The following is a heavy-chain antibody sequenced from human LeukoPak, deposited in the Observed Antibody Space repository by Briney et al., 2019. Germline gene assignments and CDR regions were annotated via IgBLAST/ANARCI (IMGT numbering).Heavy chain of an antibody. CDR2: ISSSSSYT. Sequence: GGSLRLSCVVAGIPFSDYDMNWIRQAPGKGLEWISYISSSSSYTDYADSVKGRFTISRDNAKRALYLQLNSLRFEDMAVYYCAAGTATDFWGQGTLVTVSS. CDR1: GIPFSDYD. CDR3: AAGTATDF. D-gene: IGHD1-26*01. V-gene: IGHV3-11*03. J-gene: IGHJ4*02.